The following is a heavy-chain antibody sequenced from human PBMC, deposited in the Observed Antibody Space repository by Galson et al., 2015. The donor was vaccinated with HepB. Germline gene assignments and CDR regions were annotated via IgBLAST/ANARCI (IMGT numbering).Heavy chain of an antibody. V-gene: IGHV4-59*12. CDR2: VYESGSI. Sequence: LSLTCTVSGGSISTYYWNWIRLPPGKRPEWIGYVYESGSINYNPSLRGRVTMSVDTSKNQFSLKLSSVTAADTAVYYCARNLEYNNKYYFGYWGQGTLVTVSS. J-gene: IGHJ4*02. CDR1: GGSISTYY. CDR3: ARNLEYNNKYYFGY. D-gene: IGHD1-1*01.